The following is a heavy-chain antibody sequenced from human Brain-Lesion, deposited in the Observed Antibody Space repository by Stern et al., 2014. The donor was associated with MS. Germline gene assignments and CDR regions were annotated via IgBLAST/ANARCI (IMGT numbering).Heavy chain of an antibody. V-gene: IGHV4-39*01. D-gene: IGHD1-26*01. CDR3: ARHDSVPRPSQLYSARDRGPGYFDY. J-gene: IGHJ4*02. CDR1: GGSISSSTYY. Sequence: QVQLQESGPGLVKPSETLSLTCTVSGGSISSSTYYWAWIRQPPGKGLEWIGNIYYSGFTYYNPFLKSRVTISVDMSKNQFSLKLSSVTAADTAIYYCARHDSVPRPSQLYSARDRGPGYFDYWGQGTLVTVSS. CDR2: IYYSGFT.